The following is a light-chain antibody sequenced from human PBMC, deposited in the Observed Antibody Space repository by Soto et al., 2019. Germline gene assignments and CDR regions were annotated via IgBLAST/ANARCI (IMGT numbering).Light chain of an antibody. V-gene: IGKV3-11*01. Sequence: EIVLTQSPATLSLSPGERATLSCRASQSVSRYLAWYQQKPGQAPRLLIYDASNRATGIPARFSGSGSGTDFTLTISSLEPEDFAVYYCQQRSNWGGTFGQGTRLEI. CDR2: DAS. CDR3: QQRSNWGGT. CDR1: QSVSRY. J-gene: IGKJ5*01.